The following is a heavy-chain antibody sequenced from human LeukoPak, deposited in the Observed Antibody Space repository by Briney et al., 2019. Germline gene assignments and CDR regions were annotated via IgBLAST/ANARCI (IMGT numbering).Heavy chain of an antibody. CDR3: ASCSRRGATIGAFDY. CDR1: GGSISSYY. V-gene: IGHV4-59*08. J-gene: IGHJ4*02. Sequence: SETLSLTCTVSGGSISSYYWSWIRQPPGKGLEWIGYIYYSGSTNYNPSLKSRVTISVDTSKNQFSLKLSSVTAADTAVYYCASCSRRGATIGAFDYWGQGTLVTVSS. CDR2: IYYSGST. D-gene: IGHD1-26*01.